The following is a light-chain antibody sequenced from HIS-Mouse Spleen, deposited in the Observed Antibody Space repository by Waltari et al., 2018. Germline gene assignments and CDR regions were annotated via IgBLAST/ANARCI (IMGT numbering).Light chain of an antibody. V-gene: IGLV2-23*01. CDR3: CSYAGSSPNEV. CDR2: ECS. Sequence: QSALTQPASVSGSPGQSITISCTGTSSDAGSYNLVSWYQPDPRKAPKLMIYECSKRSELLSNGFSGSNSDNTASLTISGLQAEDEGDYYSCSYAGSSPNEVVGAGTMLTVL. J-gene: IGLJ2*01. CDR1: SSDAGSYNL.